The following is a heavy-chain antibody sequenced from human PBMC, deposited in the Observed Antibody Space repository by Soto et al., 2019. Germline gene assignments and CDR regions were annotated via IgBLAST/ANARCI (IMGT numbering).Heavy chain of an antibody. CDR3: ARKRHDYNNLRWFDP. Sequence: SETLSLTCTVSGGSISSYYWSWIRQPPGKGPEWIGYIYYSGSTNYNPSLKSRVTISVDTSKNQFSLKLSSVTAADTAVYYCARKRHDYNNLRWFDPWGQGTLVTVSS. J-gene: IGHJ5*02. CDR1: GGSISSYY. CDR2: IYYSGST. D-gene: IGHD4-4*01. V-gene: IGHV4-59*01.